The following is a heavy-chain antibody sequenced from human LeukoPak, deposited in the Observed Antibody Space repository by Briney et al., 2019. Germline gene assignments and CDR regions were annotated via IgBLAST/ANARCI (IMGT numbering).Heavy chain of an antibody. Sequence: GSLRLSCAASGFTFSSYEMNWVRQAPGKGLEWLSYISRSGNAIYYADSMKGRFTISRDNAKNSLYLQMNSLRVEDTAVYYCATATSLDYGDYFFHHWGQGTLVTVSS. CDR2: ISRSGNAI. CDR3: ATATSLDYGDYFFHH. J-gene: IGHJ1*01. V-gene: IGHV3-48*03. CDR1: GFTFSSYE. D-gene: IGHD4-17*01.